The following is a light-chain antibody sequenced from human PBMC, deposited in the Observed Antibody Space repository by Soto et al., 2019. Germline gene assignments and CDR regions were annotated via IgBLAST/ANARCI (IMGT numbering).Light chain of an antibody. V-gene: IGKV1-5*01. Sequence: DIQMTQSPSTLSASVGERVTITCRASQSISSWLAWYQQKPGKAPKVLIYDASSLESGVPSRFSGRGSGTEFTLTISSLQPDDFVTYYCQQYNSPYTFGQGTKLEIK. CDR1: QSISSW. CDR3: QQYNSPYT. J-gene: IGKJ2*01. CDR2: DAS.